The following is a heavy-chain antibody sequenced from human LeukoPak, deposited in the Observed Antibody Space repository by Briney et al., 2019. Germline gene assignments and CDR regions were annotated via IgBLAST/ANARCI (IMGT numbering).Heavy chain of an antibody. CDR1: GYTFTSYY. J-gene: IGHJ3*02. CDR3: ARDSVGATISFAFDI. Sequence: ASVKVSCKASGYTFTSYYMHWVRQAPGQGLEWMGIINPSGGSTSYAQKFQGRVTMTRDMSTSTVYMELSSLRSEDTVVYYCARDSVGATISFAFDIWGQGTMVTVSS. D-gene: IGHD1-26*01. V-gene: IGHV1-46*01. CDR2: INPSGGST.